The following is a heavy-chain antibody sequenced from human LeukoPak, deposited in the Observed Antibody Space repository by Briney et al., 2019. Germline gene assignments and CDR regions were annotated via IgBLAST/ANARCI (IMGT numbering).Heavy chain of an antibody. V-gene: IGHV3-23*01. Sequence: GGSLRLSYAASGFTFSSHGMSWVRQAPGKGLEWVSAITATSSSTHDADSVQGRFTISRDNSKNTLYLQMNSLRAEDTAVYYCARAPPFHCSGGSCYLNNWFDPWGQGTLVTVSS. D-gene: IGHD2-15*01. CDR2: ITATSSST. J-gene: IGHJ5*02. CDR1: GFTFSSHG. CDR3: ARAPPFHCSGGSCYLNNWFDP.